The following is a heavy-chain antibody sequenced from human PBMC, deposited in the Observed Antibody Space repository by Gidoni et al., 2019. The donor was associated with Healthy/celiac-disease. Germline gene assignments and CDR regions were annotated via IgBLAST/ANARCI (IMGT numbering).Heavy chain of an antibody. CDR1: GYTFTSYG. V-gene: IGHV1-18*01. D-gene: IGHD3-22*01. J-gene: IGHJ4*02. Sequence: QVQLVQSGAEVKKPGASVKVSCKASGYTFTSYGISWVRQAPGQGLEWMGWISANHGNTDYAQKLQGRVTMTTETVTTTAYMELRSLRSDDTAVYYCARKYYDSSGYSYFDYWGQGTLVTVSS. CDR3: ARKYYDSSGYSYFDY. CDR2: ISANHGNT.